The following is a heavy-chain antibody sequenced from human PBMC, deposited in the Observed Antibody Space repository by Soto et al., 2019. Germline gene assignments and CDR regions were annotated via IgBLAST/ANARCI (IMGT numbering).Heavy chain of an antibody. V-gene: IGHV1-2*02. CDR3: ARGGGVGVAGSAAFDM. Sequence: QLHLVQSGAVVKKPGASVTVSCSASGYPVTAYYMHWVRQAPGRGLEWMGGINPATGAAKYTQTFPGRVTMPRDTSTSTVFMDLSGLTSEDTAVFYWARGGGVGVAGSAAFDMWGQGTLVTVSS. J-gene: IGHJ3*02. CDR2: INPATGAA. D-gene: IGHD3-3*01. CDR1: GYPVTAYY.